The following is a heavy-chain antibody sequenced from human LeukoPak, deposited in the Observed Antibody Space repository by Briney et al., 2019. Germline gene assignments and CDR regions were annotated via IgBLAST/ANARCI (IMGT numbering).Heavy chain of an antibody. V-gene: IGHV5-51*01. CDR1: GYSFTNYW. Sequence: GESLKISCKGSGYSFTNYWVAWVRQMPGKAPEWVAIINPGDSDTRYSPSFQSQVTISADKSIYTAYLQWSSLKASDTAMYYCARPDSTGYYTDWGQGTLVTVSS. D-gene: IGHD3-22*01. J-gene: IGHJ4*02. CDR2: INPGDSDT. CDR3: ARPDSTGYYTD.